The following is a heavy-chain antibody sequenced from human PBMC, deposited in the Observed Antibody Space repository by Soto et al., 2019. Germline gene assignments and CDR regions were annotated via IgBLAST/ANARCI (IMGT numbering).Heavy chain of an antibody. J-gene: IGHJ4*02. CDR3: ARHGERSFDY. CDR2: GSSGSNT. D-gene: IGHD3-10*01. V-gene: IGHV3-23*01. Sequence: EVQLLESGGGLIHPGGSLRLSCVASGFTLSNYPMSWVRQAPGKGLEWVSAGSSGSNTYYADSVKGRFTISRDNSKNTVYLQMNSLGGEDTAIYYCARHGERSFDYWGQGALVSVSS. CDR1: GFTLSNYP.